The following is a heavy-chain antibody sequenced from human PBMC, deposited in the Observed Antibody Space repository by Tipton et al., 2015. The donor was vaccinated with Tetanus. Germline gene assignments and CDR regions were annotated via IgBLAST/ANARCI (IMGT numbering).Heavy chain of an antibody. V-gene: IGHV3-23*01. CDR1: GFTFKSYT. Sequence: GSLRLSCEASGFTFKSYTMNWLRQAPGNGLEWVAAISGSRLTPYYADSVKGRFTFSRDNSKNTLSLQLNSLRADDTAIYYCAKEALGVLNLWGKGTTVIVSS. CDR3: AKEALGVLNL. D-gene: IGHD1-14*01. J-gene: IGHJ6*04. CDR2: ISGSRLTP.